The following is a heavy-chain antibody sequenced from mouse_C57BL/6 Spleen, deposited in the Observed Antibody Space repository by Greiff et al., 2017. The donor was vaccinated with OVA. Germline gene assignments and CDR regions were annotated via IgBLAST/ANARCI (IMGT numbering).Heavy chain of an antibody. Sequence: QVQLQQPGAELMMPGASVKLSCKASGYTFTSYWMHWVKQRPGQGLEWIGEIDPSDSYTNYNQKFKGKSTLTVDKSSSTAYMQLSSLTSEDSAVYYCARTSTGTNAMDYWGQGTSVTVSS. CDR1: GYTFTSYW. V-gene: IGHV1-69*01. CDR3: ARTSTGTNAMDY. CDR2: IDPSDSYT. J-gene: IGHJ4*01. D-gene: IGHD4-1*02.